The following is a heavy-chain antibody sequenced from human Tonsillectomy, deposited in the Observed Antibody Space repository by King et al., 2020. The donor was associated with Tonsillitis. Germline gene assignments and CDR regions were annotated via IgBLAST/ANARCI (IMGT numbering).Heavy chain of an antibody. CDR2: IYYSGST. CDR3: ARHTVTYWYFDL. J-gene: IGHJ2*01. D-gene: IGHD4-17*01. CDR1: GGSISSSSYY. V-gene: IGHV4-39*01. Sequence: LQLQESGPGLVKPSETLSLTCTVSGGSISSSSYYCGWIRQPPGKGLEWIGSIYYSGSTYYNPSLKSRVTISVDTSKNQFSLKLSSVTAADTAVYYCARHTVTYWYFDLWGRGTLVTVSS.